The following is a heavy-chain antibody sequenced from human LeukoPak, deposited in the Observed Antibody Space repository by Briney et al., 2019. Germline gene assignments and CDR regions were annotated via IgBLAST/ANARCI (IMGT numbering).Heavy chain of an antibody. V-gene: IGHV3-7*05. CDR1: GLTYKISW. D-gene: IGHD4-17*01. J-gene: IGHJ4*02. CDR3: ARDKSYGDSEDY. CDR2: IKQDGCDK. Sequence: GRSLRLSCAPSGLTYKISWKSWVRQAPGKGLEWLATIKQDGCDKYYVDSGKGRFTLSRDNANNSLYLQMNSLRHECTAVYYCARDKSYGDSEDYWGQGTLVTVSS.